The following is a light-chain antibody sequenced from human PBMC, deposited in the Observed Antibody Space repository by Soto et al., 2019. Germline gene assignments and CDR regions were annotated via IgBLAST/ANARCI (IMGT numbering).Light chain of an antibody. CDR1: QGISNY. CDR3: QQYNNWPPIT. V-gene: IGKV1-17*03. CDR2: AAS. Sequence: DIQMTQSPSAMSASVGDRVTITCRASQGISNYLAWFQQKPGKVTKRLITAASNLQSGVPSRFSGSGSGTEFTLTISSLQSDDFAVYYCQQYNNWPPITFGQGTRLEIK. J-gene: IGKJ5*01.